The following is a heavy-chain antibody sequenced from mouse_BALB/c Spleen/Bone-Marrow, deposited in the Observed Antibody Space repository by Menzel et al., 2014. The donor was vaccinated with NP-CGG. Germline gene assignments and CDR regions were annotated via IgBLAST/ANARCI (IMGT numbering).Heavy chain of an antibody. CDR3: ASYVYGYYFGY. V-gene: IGHV14-3*02. CDR2: IDPANGNT. J-gene: IGHJ2*01. D-gene: IGHD2-2*01. Sequence: VQLQQSGAELVKPGASVKLSCTASGFNIKDTYMHRVKQRPEQGLEWIGRIDPANGNTKYDPKFQGKATITADTSSNTAYLQLSSLTSEDTAVYYCASYVYGYYFGYWGQGTTLTVSS. CDR1: GFNIKDTY.